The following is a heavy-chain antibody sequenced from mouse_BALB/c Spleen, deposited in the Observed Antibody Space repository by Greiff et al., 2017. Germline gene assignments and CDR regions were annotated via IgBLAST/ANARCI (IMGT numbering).Heavy chain of an antibody. CDR1: GYTFTSYY. J-gene: IGHJ4*01. CDR2: INPSNGGT. V-gene: IGHV1S81*02. Sequence: QVHVKQSGAELVKPGASVKLSCKASGYTFTSYYMYWVKQRPGQGLEWIGEINPSNGGTNFNEKFKSKATLTVDKSSSTAYMQLSSLTSEDSAVYYCTRGDYDAMDYWGQGTSVTVSS. CDR3: TRGDYDAMDY.